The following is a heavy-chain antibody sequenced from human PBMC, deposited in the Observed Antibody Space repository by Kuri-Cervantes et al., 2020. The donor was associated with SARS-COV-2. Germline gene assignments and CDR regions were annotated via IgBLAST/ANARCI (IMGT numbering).Heavy chain of an antibody. D-gene: IGHD2-21*01. CDR1: GSTFSSYS. CDR2: ISSSSSYI. CDR3: AKVQVAYCGGDCSYLDY. V-gene: IGHV3-21*01. J-gene: IGHJ4*02. Sequence: GESLKISCAASGSTFSSYSMNWVRQAPGKGLEWVSSISSSSSYIYYADSVKGRFTISRDNAKNSLYLQMNSLRAEDTAVYYCAKVQVAYCGGDCSYLDYWGQATLVTVSS.